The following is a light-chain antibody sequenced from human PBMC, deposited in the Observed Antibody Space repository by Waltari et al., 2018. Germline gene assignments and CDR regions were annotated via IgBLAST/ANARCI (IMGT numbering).Light chain of an antibody. CDR1: QSVDNTY. V-gene: IGKV3-20*01. Sequence: EIVFTMSPGSMSFSLLKRDPLSCRASQSVDNTYLAWYQKKPGQAPRLLIFAASSRATGIPDRFSGGGSGTDFTLTISRLEPEDFAVYYCHHYGGSLPNTFGQGTKLEIK. CDR2: AAS. CDR3: HHYGGSLPNT. J-gene: IGKJ2*01.